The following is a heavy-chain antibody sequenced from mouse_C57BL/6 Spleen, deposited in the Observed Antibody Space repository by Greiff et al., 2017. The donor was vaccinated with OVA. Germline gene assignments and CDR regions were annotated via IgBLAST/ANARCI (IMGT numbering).Heavy chain of an antibody. D-gene: IGHD2-4*01. CDR3: ARRGFYDYDRFMDY. CDR1: GFTFSSYT. J-gene: IGHJ4*01. V-gene: IGHV5-9*01. CDR2: ISGGGGNT. Sequence: EVMLVESGGGLVKPGGSLKLSCAASGFTFSSYTMSWVRQTPEKRLEWVATISGGGGNTYYPDSVKGRFTISRDNAKNTLYLQMSSLRSEDTALYYCARRGFYDYDRFMDYWGQGTSVTVSS.